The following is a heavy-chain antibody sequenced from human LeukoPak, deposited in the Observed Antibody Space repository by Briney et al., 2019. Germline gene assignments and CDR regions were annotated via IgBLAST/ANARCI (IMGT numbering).Heavy chain of an antibody. Sequence: GSLRLSCAASGFTVSSNYMSWVRQAPGKGLEWVSVIYSGGSTYYADSVKGRFTISRDNSKNTLYLQMNSLRAEDTAVYYCARETVIVGVAPWGQGTLVTVSS. CDR1: GFTVSSNY. D-gene: IGHD1-26*01. J-gene: IGHJ5*02. CDR2: IYSGGST. CDR3: ARETVIVGVAP. V-gene: IGHV3-53*01.